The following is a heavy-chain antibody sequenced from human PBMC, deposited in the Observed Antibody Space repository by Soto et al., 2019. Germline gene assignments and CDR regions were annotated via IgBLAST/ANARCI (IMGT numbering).Heavy chain of an antibody. Sequence: SVKVSCKASGGIFSSYAISWVRQAPGQGLEWMGGIIPIFGTANYAQKFQGRVTITADESTSTAYMELSSLRSEDTAVYYCARGGSFWSGYYGFDGMDVWGQGTTVTVSS. CDR3: ARGGSFWSGYYGFDGMDV. D-gene: IGHD3-3*01. CDR1: GGIFSSYA. J-gene: IGHJ6*02. V-gene: IGHV1-69*13. CDR2: IIPIFGTA.